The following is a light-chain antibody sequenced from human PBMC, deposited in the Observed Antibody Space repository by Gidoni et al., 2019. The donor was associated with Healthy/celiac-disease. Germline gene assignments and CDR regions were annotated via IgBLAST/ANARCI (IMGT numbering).Light chain of an antibody. CDR3: CSYAGSSTFAV. CDR1: SSDVGSYNL. Sequence: QSALTQPASVSGSPVQSITITCTVTSSDVGSYNLVSWYQQHPGKAPKLMIYEGSKRPSGVPNRFSGSKSGNTASLTISGLQAEDEADYYCCSYAGSSTFAVFGGGTQLTVL. J-gene: IGLJ7*01. CDR2: EGS. V-gene: IGLV2-23*03.